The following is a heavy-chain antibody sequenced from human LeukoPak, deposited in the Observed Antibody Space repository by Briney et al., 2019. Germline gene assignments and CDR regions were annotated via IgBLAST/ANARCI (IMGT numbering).Heavy chain of an antibody. CDR3: GRSGAAEGPTHNWFDP. J-gene: IGHJ5*02. CDR2: TSDSGGS. D-gene: IGHD6-13*01. V-gene: IGHV4-61*01. CDR1: GGSVSSGISY. Sequence: KASETLSLTCSVSGGSVSSGISYWSWIRQPPGEGLEWIAYTSDSGGSDYNPSLRGRVTISLDTSKNQFSLKLTSVTAADTAVYYCGRSGAAEGPTHNWFDPWSQGTLVAVSS.